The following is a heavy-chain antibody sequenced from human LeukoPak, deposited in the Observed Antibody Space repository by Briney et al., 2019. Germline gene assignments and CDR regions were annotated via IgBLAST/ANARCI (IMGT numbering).Heavy chain of an antibody. CDR1: GYTFTAHY. CDR3: ARLKYCTNGVCYAGFDY. V-gene: IGHV1-2*06. D-gene: IGHD2-8*01. J-gene: IGHJ4*02. Sequence: ASVKVSCKASGYTFTAHYMHWVRQAPGQGLEWMGRINPNSGGTNFAQKFQGRVTMTSDTSINTAYMELNSLRSDDTAVYYCARLKYCTNGVCYAGFDYWGQGTLVTVSS. CDR2: INPNSGGT.